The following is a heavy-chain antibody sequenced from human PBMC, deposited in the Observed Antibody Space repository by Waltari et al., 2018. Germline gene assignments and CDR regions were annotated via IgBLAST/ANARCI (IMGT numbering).Heavy chain of an antibody. CDR3: ARVVYYDSSGIGAFDY. V-gene: IGHV1-24*01. J-gene: IGHJ4*02. CDR2: FDPEEGET. D-gene: IGHD3-22*01. CDR1: GYTLTELS. Sequence: QVQLVQSGAEVKKPGASVKVSCKVSGYTLTELSMYWVRQAPGKGLEWMGGFDPEEGETIYAQKFQGKVTMTEDTSTDTAYMELSSLRSEDTAVYYCARVVYYDSSGIGAFDYWGQGTLVTVSS.